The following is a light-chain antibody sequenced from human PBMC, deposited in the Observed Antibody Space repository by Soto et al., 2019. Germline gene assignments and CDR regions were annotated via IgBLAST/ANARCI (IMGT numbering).Light chain of an antibody. V-gene: IGLV2-8*01. CDR1: SSDVGRYNY. J-gene: IGLJ1*01. CDR3: NSYVGSNNYV. Sequence: QSVLTQPPSESGSPGQSVTISCIGTSSDVGRYNYVSWYQHHPGKAPKLIIYEVTKRPSGVPDRFSGSKSGNTASLTVSGLQADDEAYYYCNSYVGSNNYVFGTGTKGTVL. CDR2: EVT.